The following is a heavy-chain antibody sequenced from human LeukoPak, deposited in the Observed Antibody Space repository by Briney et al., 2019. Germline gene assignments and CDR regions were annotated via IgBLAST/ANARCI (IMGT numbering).Heavy chain of an antibody. CDR1: GFSFTTSA. CDR3: AADLPYSNYGPLDY. D-gene: IGHD4-11*01. Sequence: SVKVSCKASGFSFTTSAVQWVRQTRGQRLEWIGWIVVASGNTNYAQKFQERVTITRDMSTSTAYLELSSLRSEDTAVYFCAADLPYSNYGPLDYWGQGTLVTVSS. CDR2: IVVASGNT. J-gene: IGHJ4*02. V-gene: IGHV1-58*01.